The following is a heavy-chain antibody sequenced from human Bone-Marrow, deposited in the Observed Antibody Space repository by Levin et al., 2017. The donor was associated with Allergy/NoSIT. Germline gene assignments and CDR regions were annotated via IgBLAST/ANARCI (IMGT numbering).Heavy chain of an antibody. D-gene: IGHD3-9*01. CDR2: TSIDETKK. CDR3: ARDRKLGLPDDLDC. CDR1: GFTFSSYD. V-gene: IGHV3-30-3*01. Sequence: GESLKISCAASGFTFSSYDMHWVRQAPGKGLEWLAVTSIDETKKFYADSVKGRFTISRDNSKNPLYLQMNSLTTEDTAVYYCARDRKLGLPDDLDCGGQGTLVTVSS. J-gene: IGHJ4*02.